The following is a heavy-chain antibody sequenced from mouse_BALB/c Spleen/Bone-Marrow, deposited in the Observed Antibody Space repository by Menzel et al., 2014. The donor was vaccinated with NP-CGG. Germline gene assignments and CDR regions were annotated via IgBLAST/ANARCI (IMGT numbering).Heavy chain of an antibody. CDR3: ARPRYYGSIFAY. J-gene: IGHJ3*01. CDR2: INPDSSPI. Sequence: EVKLVESGGGLVQPGGSLKLSCAASGFDFSRYYTSWVRQAPGKGLEWIGEINPDSSPINYTPSLKDKFIISRDNAKNTLYLQMSKVRSEDTALYYCARPRYYGSIFAYWGQGTLVTVSA. CDR1: GFDFSRYY. D-gene: IGHD1-1*01. V-gene: IGHV4-1*02.